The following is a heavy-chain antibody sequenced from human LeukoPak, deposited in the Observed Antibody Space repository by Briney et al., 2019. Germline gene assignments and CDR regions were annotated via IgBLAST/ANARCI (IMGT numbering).Heavy chain of an antibody. V-gene: IGHV3-23*01. CDR2: ISGSGGST. Sequence: GGSLRLSCAASGFTFSSYAMSWVRQAPGKGLEWVSAISGSGGSTYYADSVKGRFTISRDNSKNTLYLQMNSLRAEDTAVYYCAKGVEYSSSSYYFDYWGQGTLVTVSS. J-gene: IGHJ4*02. D-gene: IGHD6-6*01. CDR3: AKGVEYSSSSYYFDY. CDR1: GFTFSSYA.